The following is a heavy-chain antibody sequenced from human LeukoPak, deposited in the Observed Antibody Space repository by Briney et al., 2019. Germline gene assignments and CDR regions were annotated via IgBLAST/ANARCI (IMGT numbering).Heavy chain of an antibody. D-gene: IGHD4-17*01. CDR3: ARGYTTVTNNRFDP. Sequence: GGSLRLSCAASGFTFSSYSMNWVRQAPGKGLEWVSSISSSSSYIYYADSVKGRFTISRDNAKNSLYLQMNSLRAEDTAVYYCARGYTTVTNNRFDPWGQGTLVTVSS. J-gene: IGHJ5*02. V-gene: IGHV3-21*01. CDR1: GFTFSSYS. CDR2: ISSSSSYI.